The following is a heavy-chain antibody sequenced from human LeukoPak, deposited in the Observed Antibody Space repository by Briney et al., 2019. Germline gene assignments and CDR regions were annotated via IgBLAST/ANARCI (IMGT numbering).Heavy chain of an antibody. CDR1: GGSFSGYY. Sequence: ASETLSLTCAVYGGSFSGYYWSWIRQPPGKGLEWIGEINHSGSTNYNPSLKSRVTISVDTSKNQFSLKLSSVTAADTAVYYCARGYFDWLYDYWGQGTLVTVSS. V-gene: IGHV4-34*01. J-gene: IGHJ4*02. D-gene: IGHD3-9*01. CDR3: ARGYFDWLYDY. CDR2: INHSGST.